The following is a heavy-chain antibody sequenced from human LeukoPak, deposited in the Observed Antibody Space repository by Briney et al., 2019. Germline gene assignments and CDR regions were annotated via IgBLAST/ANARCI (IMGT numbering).Heavy chain of an antibody. J-gene: IGHJ5*02. CDR2: ISWDGDRT. D-gene: IGHD3-10*01. Sequence: PGGSLRLSCAASGFTFSSYAMHWVRQAPGKGLEWVSLISWDGDRTYYADSVKGRFTISRDNSKNSLYLQMNSLRAEDTALYYCAKDSGSGSYYPTNWFDPWGQGTLVTVSS. V-gene: IGHV3-43D*03. CDR1: GFTFSSYA. CDR3: AKDSGSGSYYPTNWFDP.